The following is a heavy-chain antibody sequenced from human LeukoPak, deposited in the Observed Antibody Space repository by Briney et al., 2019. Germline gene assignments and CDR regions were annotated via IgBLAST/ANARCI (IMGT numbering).Heavy chain of an antibody. V-gene: IGHV3-21*01. J-gene: IGHJ3*02. CDR1: GFTFSSYS. Sequence: GGSLRLSCAASGFTFSSYSMNWVRQAPGKGLEWVSSISSSSSYIYYADSVKGRFTISRDNAKNSLYLQMNSLRAEDTAVYYCARVSGVSPGGAFDIWGQGTMVTVPS. CDR2: ISSSSSYI. D-gene: IGHD2-15*01. CDR3: ARVSGVSPGGAFDI.